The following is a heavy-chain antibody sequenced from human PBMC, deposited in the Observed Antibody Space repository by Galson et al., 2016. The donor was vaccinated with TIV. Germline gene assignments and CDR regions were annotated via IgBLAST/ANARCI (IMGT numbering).Heavy chain of an antibody. CDR3: ASSLPYYDGYYFDF. D-gene: IGHD3-22*01. Sequence: LTCAVSGASISRSNWWRWVRQSPGKGLEWIGGIFHSGSTNYNPSLKTRVTISVDKSNNQFSLRLASVSAADTAVYYCASSLPYYDGYYFDFWGPGSLVTVSS. CDR1: GASISRSNW. CDR2: IFHSGST. J-gene: IGHJ4*02. V-gene: IGHV4-4*02.